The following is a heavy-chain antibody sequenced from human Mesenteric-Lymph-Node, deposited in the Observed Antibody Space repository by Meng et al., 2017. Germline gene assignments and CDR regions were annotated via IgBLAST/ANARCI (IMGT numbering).Heavy chain of an antibody. CDR3: ARPIPGDYGDYVGDY. V-gene: IGHV3-7*01. J-gene: IGHJ4*02. CDR2: IKQDGSDH. D-gene: IGHD4-17*01. Sequence: GESLKISCAASGFTFSTYWMSWVRQAPGKGLEWVGNIKQDGSDHYCVDSVKGRFTISRDNAKNSLYLQMNSLRAEDTAVYYCARPIPGDYGDYVGDYWGQGTLVTVSS. CDR1: GFTFSTYW.